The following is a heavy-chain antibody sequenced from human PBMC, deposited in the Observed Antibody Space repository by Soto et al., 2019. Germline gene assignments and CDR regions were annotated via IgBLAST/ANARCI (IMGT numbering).Heavy chain of an antibody. Sequence: ASVKVSCKASGDTFTSYDINWVRQATGQGLEWMGWMNPNSGNTGYAQKFQGRVTMTRNTSIRTSYMELSSLRSEDTAVYYCARAPAAGVGYWGQGTLVTVSS. CDR1: GDTFTSYD. CDR2: MNPNSGNT. V-gene: IGHV1-8*01. D-gene: IGHD6-13*01. J-gene: IGHJ4*02. CDR3: ARAPAAGVGY.